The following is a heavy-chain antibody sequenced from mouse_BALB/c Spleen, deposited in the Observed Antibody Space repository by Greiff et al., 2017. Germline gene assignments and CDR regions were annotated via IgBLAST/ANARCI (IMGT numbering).Heavy chain of an antibody. D-gene: IGHD2-4*01. V-gene: IGHV5-17*02. CDR2: ISSGSSTI. CDR3: ARRKDYDYAMDY. CDR1: GFTFSSFG. Sequence: EVQGVESGGGLVQPGGSRKLSCAASGFTFSSFGMHWVRQAPEKGLEWVAYISSGSSTIYYADTVKGRFTISRDNPKNTLFLQMTSLRSEDTAMYYCARRKDYDYAMDYWGQGTSVTVSS. J-gene: IGHJ4*01.